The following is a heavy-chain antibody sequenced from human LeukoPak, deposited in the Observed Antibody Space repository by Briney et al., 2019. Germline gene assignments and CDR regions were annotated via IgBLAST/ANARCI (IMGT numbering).Heavy chain of an antibody. CDR2: IKQDGSEK. V-gene: IGHV3-7*01. CDR1: GFTFSNYW. CDR3: ARGTGRDY. D-gene: IGHD1-1*01. J-gene: IGHJ4*02. Sequence: GGSLRLSRAASGFTFSNYWMNWVRQAPGKGLEWVANIKQDGSEKYYVDSVKGRFTISGDNAKSSLCLQMNSLRAEDTAVYYCARGTGRDYWGQGTLLTVSS.